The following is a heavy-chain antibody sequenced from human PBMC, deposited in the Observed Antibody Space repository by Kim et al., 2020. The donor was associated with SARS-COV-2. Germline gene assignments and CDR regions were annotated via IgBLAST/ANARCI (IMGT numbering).Heavy chain of an antibody. CDR2: IYPGDSDT. D-gene: IGHD2-15*01. CDR1: GYSFTSYW. J-gene: IGHJ4*02. CDR3: ARLTDCSGGSCYYSLADY. Sequence: GESLKISCKGSGYSFTSYWIGWVRQMPGKGLEWMGIIYPGDSDTRYSPSFQGQVTISADKSISTAYLQWSSLKASDTAMYYCARLTDCSGGSCYYSLADYWGQGTLVTVSS. V-gene: IGHV5-51*01.